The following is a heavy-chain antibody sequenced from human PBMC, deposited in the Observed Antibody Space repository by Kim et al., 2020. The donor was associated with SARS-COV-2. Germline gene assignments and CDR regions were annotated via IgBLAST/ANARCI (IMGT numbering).Heavy chain of an antibody. J-gene: IGHJ4*02. D-gene: IGHD6-19*01. CDR3: SKASGWLPRY. CDR1: GFTFAFYG. Sequence: GGSLRLSCAASGFTFAFYGMQWGRQVPGKCRGGVALGIGVGCTTTYAVSGKGRVTISRDNSKDSLYLQMNSLRTDDTAFYYCSKASGWLPRYWGQGTLVTVSS. V-gene: IGHV3-43*02. CDR2: GIGVGCTT.